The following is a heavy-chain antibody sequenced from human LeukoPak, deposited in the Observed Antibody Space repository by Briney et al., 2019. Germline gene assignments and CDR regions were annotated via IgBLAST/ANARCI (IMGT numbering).Heavy chain of an antibody. CDR1: GFTFSSYG. Sequence: GGSLRLSCAASGFTFSSYGMHWVRQAPGKGLEWVAFIRYDGSNKYYADSVKGRFTISRDNSKNTLYLQMNSLRAEDTAVYYCAKWANYYGSGSYYIPRWFDPWGQGTLVTVSS. J-gene: IGHJ5*02. CDR2: IRYDGSNK. V-gene: IGHV3-30*02. D-gene: IGHD3-10*01. CDR3: AKWANYYGSGSYYIPRWFDP.